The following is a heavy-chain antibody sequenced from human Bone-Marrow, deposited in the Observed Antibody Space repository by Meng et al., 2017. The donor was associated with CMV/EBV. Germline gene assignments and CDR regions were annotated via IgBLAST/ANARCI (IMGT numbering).Heavy chain of an antibody. D-gene: IGHD3-22*01. Sequence: YAIAWVRRAPGKGLEWLGWVSVHNGGANTAQKFQGRVFMTADASTTAAYMDLRSLTSDDTAVYYCARSSSASVDPYDSSGYYYVFDYWGQGTLVTVSS. J-gene: IGHJ4*02. CDR3: ARSSSASVDPYDSSGYYYVFDY. CDR1: YA. V-gene: IGHV1-18*01. CDR2: VSVHNGGA.